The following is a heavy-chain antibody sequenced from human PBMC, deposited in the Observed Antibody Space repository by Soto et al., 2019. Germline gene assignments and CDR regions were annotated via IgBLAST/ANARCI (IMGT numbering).Heavy chain of an antibody. D-gene: IGHD3-3*01. Sequence: GGSLRLSCAASGFTFSRYVMHWVRQAPGKGLEWVAVIWYDGSNKYYADSVKGRFTISRDNSKNTLYLQMNSLRAEDTAVYYCARDFSHNFDYWGQGTLVTVSS. CDR2: IWYDGSNK. V-gene: IGHV3-33*01. J-gene: IGHJ4*02. CDR3: ARDFSHNFDY. CDR1: GFTFSRYV.